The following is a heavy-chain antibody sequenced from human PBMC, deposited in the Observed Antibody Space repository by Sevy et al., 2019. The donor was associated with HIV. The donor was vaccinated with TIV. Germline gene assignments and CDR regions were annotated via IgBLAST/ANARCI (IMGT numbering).Heavy chain of an antibody. V-gene: IGHV4-39*01. CDR1: GGSSSSSSYY. D-gene: IGHD2-21*02. CDR2: IYYSGST. CDR3: ARHFTRHAYCGGDCDIDY. Sequence: SETLSLTCTVSGGSSSSSSYYWGWIRQPPGKGLEWIGSIYYSGSTYYNPSLKSRVTISVDTSKNQFSLKLSSVTAADTAVYYCARHFTRHAYCGGDCDIDYWGQGTLVTVSS. J-gene: IGHJ4*02.